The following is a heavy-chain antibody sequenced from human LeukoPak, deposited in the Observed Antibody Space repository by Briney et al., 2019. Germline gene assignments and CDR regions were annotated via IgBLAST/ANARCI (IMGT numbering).Heavy chain of an antibody. Sequence: PGGSLRLSCAASGFTFSSYWMHWVRQAPGKGLVWVSLINSDGSSTSYADSVKGRFTISRDNAKNTLYLQMNSLRAEDTAVYYCARRPYCSTTSCYARDYMDVWGKGTTVTVSS. CDR1: GFTFSSYW. CDR3: ARRPYCSTTSCYARDYMDV. D-gene: IGHD2-2*01. J-gene: IGHJ6*03. CDR2: INSDGSST. V-gene: IGHV3-74*01.